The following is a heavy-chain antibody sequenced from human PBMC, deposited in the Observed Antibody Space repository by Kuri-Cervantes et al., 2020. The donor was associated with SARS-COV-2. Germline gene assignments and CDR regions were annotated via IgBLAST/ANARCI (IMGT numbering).Heavy chain of an antibody. Sequence: ASVKVSCKASGYTFTDRYIHWVRQAPGQGLEWMGRIKPNNGDTEYAQNFQGRVTTTRDTFSTTVYMELNSLRFDDTAVYYCARASNDFWSGNYFDYWGQGPLVTVSS. CDR3: ARASNDFWSGNYFDY. J-gene: IGHJ4*02. D-gene: IGHD3-3*01. CDR1: GYTFTDRY. V-gene: IGHV1-2*02. CDR2: IKPNNGDT.